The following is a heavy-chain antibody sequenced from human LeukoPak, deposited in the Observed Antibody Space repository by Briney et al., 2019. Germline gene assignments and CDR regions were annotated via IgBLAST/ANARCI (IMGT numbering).Heavy chain of an antibody. V-gene: IGHV3-48*02. Sequence: GGSLRLSCAASGFTFSSYGMNWVRQAPGKGLEWVSYISPGSTTIYYADSVKGRFTISRDNAKNSLYLQMNSLRDEDTVVYYCARGVDYWGQGTLVTVSS. CDR1: GFTFSSYG. CDR2: ISPGSTTI. J-gene: IGHJ4*02. CDR3: ARGVDY.